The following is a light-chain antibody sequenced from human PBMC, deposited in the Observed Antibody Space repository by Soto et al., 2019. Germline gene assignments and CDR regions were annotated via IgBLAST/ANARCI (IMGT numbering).Light chain of an antibody. CDR2: KAS. Sequence: DIQMTQSPSTLYASVGDRVTITCRASQSISSWLAWYQQRPGKAPKLLIYKASSLETGVPSRFSGSVSGTVFTLTIDSLQPDDFATYYCQQYKSYPLTFGGGTKVEIK. J-gene: IGKJ4*01. CDR3: QQYKSYPLT. CDR1: QSISSW. V-gene: IGKV1-5*03.